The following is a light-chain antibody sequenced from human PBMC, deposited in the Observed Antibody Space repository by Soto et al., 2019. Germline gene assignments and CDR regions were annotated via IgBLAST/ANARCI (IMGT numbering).Light chain of an antibody. CDR3: QQYDRLPWT. V-gene: IGKV3-20*01. J-gene: IGKJ1*01. Sequence: EIVLTQSPGTLSLSPGERATLSCRASQSVSSNYLAWYQQKPGQAPRLLFYGASSRATGIPDRFRGSGSGADFTLTISRLEPEDLAVYYCQQYDRLPWTFGQGTKVEIK. CDR2: GAS. CDR1: QSVSSNY.